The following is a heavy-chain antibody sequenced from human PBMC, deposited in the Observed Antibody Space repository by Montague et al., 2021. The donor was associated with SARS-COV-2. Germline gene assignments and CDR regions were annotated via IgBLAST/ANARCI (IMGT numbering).Heavy chain of an antibody. Sequence: SETLSLTCTVSGGSISSSSYYWGWIRQPPGKGLEWIGSIYYTGSTXYNPSLKSRVTMSVDTSKNQFSLNVTSVTAADTAIYYCARESGYSSGWRHYYAMDVWGQGTTVTVS. V-gene: IGHV4-39*07. J-gene: IGHJ6*02. CDR3: ARESGYSSGWRHYYAMDV. CDR2: IYYTGST. CDR1: GGSISSSSYY. D-gene: IGHD6-19*01.